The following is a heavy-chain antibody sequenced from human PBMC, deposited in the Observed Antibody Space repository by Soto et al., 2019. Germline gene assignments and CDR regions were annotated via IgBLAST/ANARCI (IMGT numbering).Heavy chain of an antibody. Sequence: VGSLRLSCAASGFTFSSYGMHWVRQAPGKGLEWVAVIWYDGSNKYYADSVKGRFTISRDNSKNTLYLQMNSLRAEDTAVYYCARGFSLPPAPFDYWGQGTLVPVSS. CDR3: ARGFSLPPAPFDY. V-gene: IGHV3-33*01. CDR2: IWYDGSNK. CDR1: GFTFSSYG. J-gene: IGHJ4*02. D-gene: IGHD2-15*01.